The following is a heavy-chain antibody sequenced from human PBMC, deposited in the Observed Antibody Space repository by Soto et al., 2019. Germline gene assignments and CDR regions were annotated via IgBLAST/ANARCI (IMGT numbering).Heavy chain of an antibody. CDR2: ISSGETSS. D-gene: IGHD5-12*01. CDR3: ARAGSGYDYFDY. V-gene: IGHV3-48*03. J-gene: IGHJ4*02. CDR1: GFTLSNYE. Sequence: PGGSLRLSCGASGFTLSNYEMNWVRQAPGKGLEWIAYISSGETSSYYADSVKGRFTISRDNAKNSLYLQMNSLRAEDTAVYYCARAGSGYDYFDYWGQGTLVTVSS.